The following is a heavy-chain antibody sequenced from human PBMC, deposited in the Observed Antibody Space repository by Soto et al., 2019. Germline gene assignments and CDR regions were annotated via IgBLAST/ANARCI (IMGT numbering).Heavy chain of an antibody. CDR3: VTGWYFFDS. D-gene: IGHD6-19*01. J-gene: IGHJ4*02. CDR2: ISGNSGTI. Sequence: GGSLRLSCEASGFTFSDSGMKWVRQAPGKGLEWVSYISGNSGTIKYADTVKGRLTISRDNAKNSLYLQMNSLRPEDTAIYYCVTGWYFFDSWGRGTLVTVSS. CDR1: GFTFSDSG. V-gene: IGHV3-48*01.